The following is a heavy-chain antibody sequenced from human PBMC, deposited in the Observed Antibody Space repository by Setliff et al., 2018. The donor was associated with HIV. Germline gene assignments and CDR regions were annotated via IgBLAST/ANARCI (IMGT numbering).Heavy chain of an antibody. CDR3: ARRPYYFDS. CDR2: IYYSGST. V-gene: IGHV4-59*11. Sequence: SETLSLTCTVSSDSTSNHYWSWVRQPPGKGLEWIGSIYYSGSTNYNPSLKSRVTISVDTSRKQFSLKLSSVTAADTAVYYCARRPYYFDSWGQGTLVTVSS. J-gene: IGHJ4*02. D-gene: IGHD6-6*01. CDR1: SDSTSNHY.